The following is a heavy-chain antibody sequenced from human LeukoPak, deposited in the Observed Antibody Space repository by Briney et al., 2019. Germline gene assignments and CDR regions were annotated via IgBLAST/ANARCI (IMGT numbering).Heavy chain of an antibody. D-gene: IGHD3-16*01. V-gene: IGHV3-7*01. Sequence: GGSLRLSCAASGFTFSNVWMSWVRQAPGKGLEWVANIKQDGSEKYYVVSVEGRFTISRDNAKNSLFLQMNSLRAEDTAVYYCVRAQGLGESENHWGQGTLVTVSS. CDR3: VRAQGLGESENH. CDR2: IKQDGSEK. CDR1: GFTFSNVW. J-gene: IGHJ4*02.